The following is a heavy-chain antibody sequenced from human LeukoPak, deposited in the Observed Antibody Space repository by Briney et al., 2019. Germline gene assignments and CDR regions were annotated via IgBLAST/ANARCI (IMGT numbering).Heavy chain of an antibody. D-gene: IGHD4-17*01. CDR3: AKTRGDYVYYFDY. V-gene: IGHV1-2*02. Sequence: ASVKVSCKASGYTFTGYYMHWVRQAPGQGLEWMGWINPNRGGTNYAQKFQGRVTMTRDTSISTAYMELSRLRSDDTAVYYCAKTRGDYVYYFDYWGQGTLVTVSS. J-gene: IGHJ4*02. CDR2: INPNRGGT. CDR1: GYTFTGYY.